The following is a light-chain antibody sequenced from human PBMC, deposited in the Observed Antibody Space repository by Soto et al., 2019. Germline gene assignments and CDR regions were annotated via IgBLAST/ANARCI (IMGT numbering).Light chain of an antibody. CDR3: QSYDSSLSGFWV. V-gene: IGLV1-40*01. J-gene: IGLJ3*02. Sequence: QSVLTQPPSVSGAPGQRVTISCTGSSSNIGAGYDVHWYQQLPGTAPKLLIYGTSNRPSGVPDRFSGSKSGTSASLAITGLQAEDEADYYCQSYDSSLSGFWVFGGGTKLTVL. CDR2: GTS. CDR1: SSNIGAGYD.